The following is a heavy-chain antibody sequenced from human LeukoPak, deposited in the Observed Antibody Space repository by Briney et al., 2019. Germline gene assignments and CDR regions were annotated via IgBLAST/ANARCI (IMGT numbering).Heavy chain of an antibody. CDR3: ARDGRGWNPPALDY. D-gene: IGHD1-1*01. V-gene: IGHV3-7*01. CDR1: GFTFSSYW. J-gene: IGHJ4*02. CDR2: IKQDGSEK. Sequence: GGSLRLSCAASGFTFSSYWMSWVRLAPGKGLEWVANIKQDGSEKYYVDSVKGRFTISRDNAKNSLYLQMNSLRAEDTAVYYCARDGRGWNPPALDYWGQGTLVTVSS.